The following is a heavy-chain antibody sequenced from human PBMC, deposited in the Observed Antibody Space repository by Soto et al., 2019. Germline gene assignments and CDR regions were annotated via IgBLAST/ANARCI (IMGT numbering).Heavy chain of an antibody. CDR2: ISSSSSYI. Sequence: PGGSLRLSCAASGFTFSSYSMNWVRQAPGKGLEWVSSISSSSSYIYYADSVKGRFTISRDNAKNSLYLQMNSLRAEDTAVYYCARDPVVHAVYAIPRNSPLDYWGQGTLVTVSS. J-gene: IGHJ4*02. CDR3: ARDPVVHAVYAIPRNSPLDY. CDR1: GFTFSSYS. D-gene: IGHD2-8*01. V-gene: IGHV3-21*01.